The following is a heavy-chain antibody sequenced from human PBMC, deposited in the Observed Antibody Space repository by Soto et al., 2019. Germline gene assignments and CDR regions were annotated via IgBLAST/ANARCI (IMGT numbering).Heavy chain of an antibody. J-gene: IGHJ6*02. CDR1: GGSISSYY. CDR2: IYYSGST. Sequence: SETLSLTCTVSGGSISSYYWSWIRQPPGKGLEWIGYIYYSGSTNYNPSLKSRVTISVDTSKNQFSLKLSSVTAADTAVYYCARGSWYDILTGRPYYYYYYGMDVWGQRTTVTVSS. D-gene: IGHD3-9*01. V-gene: IGHV4-59*01. CDR3: ARGSWYDILTGRPYYYYYYGMDV.